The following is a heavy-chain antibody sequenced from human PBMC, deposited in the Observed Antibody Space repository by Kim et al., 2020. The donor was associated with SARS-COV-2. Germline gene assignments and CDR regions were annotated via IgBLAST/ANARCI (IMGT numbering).Heavy chain of an antibody. J-gene: IGHJ4*02. D-gene: IGHD3-22*01. CDR1: GFTFSSYG. Sequence: GGSLRLSCAASGFTFSSYGMHWVRQAPGRGLEWVAVISYDGSNKYYADSVKGRFTISRDNSKNTLYLQMNSLRAEDTAVYYCARDTLITMIVVAQALLYWGQGTLVTVSS. CDR3: ARDTLITMIVVAQALLY. CDR2: ISYDGSNK. V-gene: IGHV3-33*05.